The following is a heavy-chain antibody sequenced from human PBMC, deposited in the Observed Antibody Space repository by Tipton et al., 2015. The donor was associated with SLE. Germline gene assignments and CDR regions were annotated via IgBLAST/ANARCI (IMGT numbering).Heavy chain of an antibody. J-gene: IGHJ6*03. CDR1: GFTFSSFE. CDR3: ARSPFDGYYNYFYMDV. Sequence: GSLRPSCAASGFTFSSFEMNWVRQAPGKGLEWVSYIVSSGGNMYYADSVKGRFTVSRDNARNSLYLQLNSLTVEDTAVYYCARSPFDGYYNYFYMDVWGKGTTVTVSS. CDR2: IVSSGGNM. V-gene: IGHV3-48*03. D-gene: IGHD3-16*01.